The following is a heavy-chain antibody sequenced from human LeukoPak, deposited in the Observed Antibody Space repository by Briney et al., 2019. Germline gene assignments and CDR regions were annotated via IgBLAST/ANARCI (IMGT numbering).Heavy chain of an antibody. Sequence: GRSLRLSCAASGFTFSSYAMHWVRQAPGKGLEWVAVISYDGSNKYYADSVKGRFTISRDNSKNTLYLQMNSLRAEDKAVYYCARVMYYYGSGNFDYWGQGTLVTVSS. V-gene: IGHV3-30-3*01. D-gene: IGHD3-10*01. CDR1: GFTFSSYA. CDR2: ISYDGSNK. CDR3: ARVMYYYGSGNFDY. J-gene: IGHJ4*02.